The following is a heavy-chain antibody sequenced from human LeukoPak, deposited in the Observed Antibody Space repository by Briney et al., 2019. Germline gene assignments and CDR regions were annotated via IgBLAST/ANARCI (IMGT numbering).Heavy chain of an antibody. CDR1: GFTFDDYA. CDR3: AKGDMITFGGVIVS. CDR2: ISWNSGSI. J-gene: IGHJ4*02. D-gene: IGHD3-16*02. Sequence: GGSLRLSCAASGFTFDDYAMHWVRQAPGKGLEWVSGISWNSGSIGYADSVKGRFTISRDNAKNSLYQQMNSLRAEDTALYYCAKGDMITFGGVIVSWGQGTLVTVSS. V-gene: IGHV3-9*01.